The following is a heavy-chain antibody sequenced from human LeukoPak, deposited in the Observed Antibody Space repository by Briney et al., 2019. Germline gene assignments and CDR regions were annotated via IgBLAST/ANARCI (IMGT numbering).Heavy chain of an antibody. Sequence: PSETLSLTCAVYGGSFSGYYWSWIRQPPGKGLEWIGYIYYSGSTNYNPSLKSRVTISVDTSKNQFSLKLSSVTAADTAVYYCARAAGGSGYSFDYWGQGTLVTVSS. V-gene: IGHV4-59*01. CDR2: IYYSGST. CDR1: GGSFSGYY. J-gene: IGHJ4*02. CDR3: ARAAGGSGYSFDY. D-gene: IGHD3-22*01.